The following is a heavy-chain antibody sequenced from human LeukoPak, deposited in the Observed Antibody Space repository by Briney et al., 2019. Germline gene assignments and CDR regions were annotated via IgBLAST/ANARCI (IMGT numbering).Heavy chain of an antibody. Sequence: PSETLSLTCTVSGGSISSGSYYWSWIRQPAGKGLEWIGRIYTSGSTNYNPSLKSRVTISVDTSKNQFSLKLSSVTAADTAVYYCANMGYSYAPGLFDPWGQGTLVTVSS. CDR1: GGSISSGSYY. V-gene: IGHV4-61*02. D-gene: IGHD5-18*01. CDR2: IYTSGST. CDR3: ANMGYSYAPGLFDP. J-gene: IGHJ5*02.